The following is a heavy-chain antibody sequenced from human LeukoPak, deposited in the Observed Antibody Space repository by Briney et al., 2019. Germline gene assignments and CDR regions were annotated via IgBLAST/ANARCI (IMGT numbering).Heavy chain of an antibody. J-gene: IGHJ4*02. Sequence: GGSLRLSCAASGFTFSSYAMSWVRQAPGKGLEWVSAISGSGGSTYYADSVKGRFTISRDNSKNTLYLQMNSLRAEDTAVYYCAKGSQHIVVVPAAIAPMDYWGQGTLVTVSS. CDR3: AKGSQHIVVVPAAIAPMDY. D-gene: IGHD2-2*02. CDR1: GFTFSSYA. V-gene: IGHV3-23*01. CDR2: ISGSGGST.